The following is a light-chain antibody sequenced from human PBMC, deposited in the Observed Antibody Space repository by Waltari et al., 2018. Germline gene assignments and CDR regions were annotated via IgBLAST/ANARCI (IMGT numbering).Light chain of an antibody. V-gene: IGKV1-5*03. J-gene: IGKJ2*01. CDR3: QQYNTYYT. CDR2: KAA. Sequence: DVQMTQSPSTLSASVGDTVTITCRASQSISSWLDWYQQKAGKAPKVLIAKAATLESGVPSRCSGSGSGTEFTLTISNLQPDDFATYYCQQYNTYYTFGQGTILEIK. CDR1: QSISSW.